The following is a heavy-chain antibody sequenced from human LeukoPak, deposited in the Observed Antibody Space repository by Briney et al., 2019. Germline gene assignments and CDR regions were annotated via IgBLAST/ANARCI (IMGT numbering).Heavy chain of an antibody. J-gene: IGHJ5*02. V-gene: IGHV4-61*01. CDR3: ARGGNWLGP. Sequence: SETLSLTCTVSGGXVSSGSYYWSWIRHPPGRGLEWIGYMYSSGISSYNPSLKSRVTISIDTSKNQFSLKLRSATAADTAVYFCARGGNWLGPWGQGTLVTVSS. CDR2: MYSSGIS. CDR1: GGXVSSGSYY. D-gene: IGHD2-15*01.